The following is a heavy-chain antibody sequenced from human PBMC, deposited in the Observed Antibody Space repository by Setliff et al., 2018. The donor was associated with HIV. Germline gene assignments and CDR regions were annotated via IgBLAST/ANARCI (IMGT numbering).Heavy chain of an antibody. CDR2: ISSSSSYI. D-gene: IGHD3-10*01. CDR1: GFTFSSYS. Sequence: LRLSCAASGFTFSSYSMNWVRQAPGKGLEWVSSISSSSSYIYYADSVKGRFTISRDNAKNSLYLQMNSLRAEDTAVYYCARVAGFGELLYYYYYYMDVWGKGTTVTVSS. J-gene: IGHJ6*03. V-gene: IGHV3-21*01. CDR3: ARVAGFGELLYYYYYYMDV.